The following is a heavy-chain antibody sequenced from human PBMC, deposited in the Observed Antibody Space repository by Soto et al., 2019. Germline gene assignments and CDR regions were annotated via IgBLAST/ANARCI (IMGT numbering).Heavy chain of an antibody. CDR1: GGSISSGGYS. CDR2: TYQSGSA. Sequence: SSETLSLTCTVSGGSISSGGYSWTWIRQSPGKGLEWIGYTYQSGSAYYNPSLKSRVTISVDRSKNQFSLNLTSVTAADTAIYYCARDYYGMDVWGQGTTVTVSS. V-gene: IGHV4-30-2*06. J-gene: IGHJ6*02. CDR3: ARDYYGMDV.